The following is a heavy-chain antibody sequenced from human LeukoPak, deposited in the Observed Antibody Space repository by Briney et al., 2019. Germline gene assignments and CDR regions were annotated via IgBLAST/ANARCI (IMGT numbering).Heavy chain of an antibody. D-gene: IGHD5-12*01. CDR1: GFTLSLYA. CDR2: ISGSGGYT. J-gene: IGHJ4*02. CDR3: ARDQRGYDKPIDY. Sequence: GGSLRLSCAASGFTLSLYAMSWVRQAPRKGLEWVSAISGSGGYTDYADSVKGRFTISRDNSKNTLYVQMNSLRAEDTAVYYCARDQRGYDKPIDYWGQGTLVTVSS. V-gene: IGHV3-23*01.